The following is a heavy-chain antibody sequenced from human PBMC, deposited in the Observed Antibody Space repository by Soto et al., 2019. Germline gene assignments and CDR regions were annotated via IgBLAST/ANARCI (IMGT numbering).Heavy chain of an antibody. CDR1: GFTFNTYW. D-gene: IGHD5-12*01. V-gene: IGHV3-7*01. J-gene: IGHJ4*02. Sequence: EVQLVASGGGLVQPGGSLRLSCAASGFTFNTYWMTWVRQTPGKGLEWVVNMKQDGSEKYYVDSVKGRFTISRDNAKNSLYLQMNSLRAEDTAVYYCARALRGYGGYAFDYWGQGTLVTVSS. CDR3: ARALRGYGGYAFDY. CDR2: MKQDGSEK.